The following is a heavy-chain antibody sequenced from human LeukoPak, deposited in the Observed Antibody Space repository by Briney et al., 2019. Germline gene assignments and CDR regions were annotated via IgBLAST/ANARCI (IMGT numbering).Heavy chain of an antibody. J-gene: IGHJ5*01. CDR3: TEDQGRRDIWNWFDS. CDR2: ISGSGGST. D-gene: IGHD1-20*01. V-gene: IGHV3-23*01. CDR1: GFTSSSYA. Sequence: RGSLRLSCAASGFTSSSYAISSVRHGPQKGLEWVSAISGSGGSTYYADSVTGRFTISRDNAKNTLYLQMNSLRGEDTAVYYCTEDQGRRDIWNWFDSCGQGTLVTVSS.